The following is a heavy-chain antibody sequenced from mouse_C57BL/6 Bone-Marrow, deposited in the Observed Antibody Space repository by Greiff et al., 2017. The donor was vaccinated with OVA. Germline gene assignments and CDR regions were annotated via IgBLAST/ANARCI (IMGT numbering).Heavy chain of an antibody. D-gene: IGHD1-1*01. Sequence: VQLQQSGPELVKPGASVKISCKASGYAFSSSWMNWVKQRPGKGLEWIGRIYPGDGDTNYNGKFKGKATLTADKSSSTAYMQLSSRTSEDSAVYFCARCDWYYGSNFYAMDYWGQGTSVTVSS. CDR2: IYPGDGDT. J-gene: IGHJ4*01. CDR3: ARCDWYYGSNFYAMDY. V-gene: IGHV1-82*01. CDR1: GYAFSSSW.